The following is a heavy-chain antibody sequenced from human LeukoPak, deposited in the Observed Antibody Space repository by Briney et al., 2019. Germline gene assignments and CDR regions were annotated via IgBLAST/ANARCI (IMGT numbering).Heavy chain of an antibody. Sequence: PSETLSLTCSVSGGSMSSTSFYWGWIRQPPGRGLEWIATIYYRGTTYYNPSLKSRVSIDIDMSKYQFYLNLTSLTAADTAVYYCARENDFWNGLDAYDLWGRGTKVTVSS. CDR1: GGSMSSTSFY. D-gene: IGHD3-3*01. J-gene: IGHJ3*01. CDR3: ARENDFWNGLDAYDL. CDR2: IYYRGTT. V-gene: IGHV4-39*07.